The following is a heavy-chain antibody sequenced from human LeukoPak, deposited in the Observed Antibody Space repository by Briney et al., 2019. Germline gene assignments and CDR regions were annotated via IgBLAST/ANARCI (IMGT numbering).Heavy chain of an antibody. CDR2: INHSGST. CDR1: GGSFSGYY. V-gene: IGHV4-34*01. Sequence: SETLSLTCAVYGGSFSGYYWSWIRQPPGKGLEWIGEINHSGSTNYNPSLKSRVTISVDTSKNQFSLKLSSVTAADTAVYYCARQSKMLDAFDIWGQGTMVTVSS. CDR3: ARQSKMLDAFDI. J-gene: IGHJ3*02. D-gene: IGHD2-8*01.